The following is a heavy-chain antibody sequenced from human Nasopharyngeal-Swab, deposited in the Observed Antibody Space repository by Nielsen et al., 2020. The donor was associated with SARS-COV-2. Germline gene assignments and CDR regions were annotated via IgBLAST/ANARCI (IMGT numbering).Heavy chain of an antibody. CDR2: IYYSGST. CDR1: GGSISSGGYY. CDR3: ARAMIVVVINAFDI. Sequence: SETLSLTCTVSGGSISSGGYYWSWIRQHPGKGLEWIGYIYYSGSTYYNPSLKSRATISVDTSKNQFSLKLSSVTAADTAVYYCARAMIVVVINAFDIWGQGTMVTVSS. D-gene: IGHD3-22*01. J-gene: IGHJ3*02. V-gene: IGHV4-31*03.